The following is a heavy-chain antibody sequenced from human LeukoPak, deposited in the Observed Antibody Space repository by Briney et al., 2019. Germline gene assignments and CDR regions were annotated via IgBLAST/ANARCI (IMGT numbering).Heavy chain of an antibody. CDR1: GFAFSSFA. D-gene: IGHD2-15*01. CDR3: AKMKGWRLYDYCMDV. V-gene: IGHV3-23*01. Sequence: SGGSLRLSCVASGFAFSSFAMSWVRQAPGKGLEWVSGLTGSGSTYHADSVKGRLTISTDNSKNTLSLQMNSLRAEDTAVYYCAKMKGWRLYDYCMDVWGKGTTVTVSS. J-gene: IGHJ6*03. CDR2: LTGSGST.